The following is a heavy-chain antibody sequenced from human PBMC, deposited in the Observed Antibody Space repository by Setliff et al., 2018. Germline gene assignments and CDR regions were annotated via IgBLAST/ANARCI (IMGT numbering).Heavy chain of an antibody. Sequence: ASVKVSCKASGYTFTNYAIHWVRQAPGQRPEWMGWINAGNGNTKYSQKFQGRVTMTEDTSTDTAYMALSSLRSEDTAVYYCATVRFLEWLFDDAFDIWGQGTMVTVSS. CDR2: INAGNGNT. J-gene: IGHJ3*02. V-gene: IGHV1-3*01. CDR3: ATVRFLEWLFDDAFDI. CDR1: GYTFTNYA. D-gene: IGHD3-3*01.